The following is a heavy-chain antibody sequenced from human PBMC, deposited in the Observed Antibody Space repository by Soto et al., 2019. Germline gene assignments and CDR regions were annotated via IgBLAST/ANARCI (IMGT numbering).Heavy chain of an antibody. CDR3: ARDIGYGDPFDY. CDR1: GYTFTSYG. J-gene: IGHJ4*02. V-gene: IGHV1-18*01. Sequence: QVQLVQSGAEVKKPGAAVKVSGKASGYTFTSYGIRWVRQAHGQGLEWMGWISAYNGNTNYAQKLQGRVTMTTDTSTSTAYMELRSLRSYDTDVYYWARDIGYGDPFDYWGQVTLVTVSS. CDR2: ISAYNGNT. D-gene: IGHD4-17*01.